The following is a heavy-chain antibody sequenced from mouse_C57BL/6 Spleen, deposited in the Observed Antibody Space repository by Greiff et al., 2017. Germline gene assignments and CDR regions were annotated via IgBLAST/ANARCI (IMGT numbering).Heavy chain of an antibody. CDR2: INPGSGGT. Sequence: VQLQQSGAELVRPGTSVKVSCKASGYAFTNYLIEWVKQRPGQGLEWIGVINPGSGGTNYNEKFKGKATLTADKSSSTAYMQLSSLTSEDSAVYFCARSGFATFDYWGQGTTLTVS. V-gene: IGHV1-54*01. D-gene: IGHD3-1*01. J-gene: IGHJ2*01. CDR1: GYAFTNYL. CDR3: ARSGFATFDY.